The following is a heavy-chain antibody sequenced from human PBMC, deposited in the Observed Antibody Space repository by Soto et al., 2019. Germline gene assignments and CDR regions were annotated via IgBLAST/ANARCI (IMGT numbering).Heavy chain of an antibody. V-gene: IGHV4-59*01. J-gene: IGHJ4*02. D-gene: IGHD5-18*01. CDR3: ASSEVGYSYAPDY. Sequence: QVQLQESGPGLVKPSETLSLTCTVSGGSISSYYWSWIRQPPGKGLEWIGYIYYSGSTNYNPSLKSRVTISVDTSKNQFSLKLSSVTAADTAVYYCASSEVGYSYAPDYWGQGTLVTVSS. CDR2: IYYSGST. CDR1: GGSISSYY.